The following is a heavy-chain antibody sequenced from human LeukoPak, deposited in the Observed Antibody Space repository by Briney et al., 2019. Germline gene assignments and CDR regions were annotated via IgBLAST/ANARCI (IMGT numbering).Heavy chain of an antibody. J-gene: IGHJ5*02. V-gene: IGHV3-74*01. Sequence: GGSLRLSCAASGFTFSSYAMHWVRQAPGKGLVWVSRINSDGSSTTYVDSVKGRFTISRDNAKNTLYLQMNSLRAEDTAVYYCATQSSGCPYHWGQGTLVTVSS. CDR3: ATQSSGCPYH. CDR2: INSDGSST. CDR1: GFTFSSYA. D-gene: IGHD6-19*01.